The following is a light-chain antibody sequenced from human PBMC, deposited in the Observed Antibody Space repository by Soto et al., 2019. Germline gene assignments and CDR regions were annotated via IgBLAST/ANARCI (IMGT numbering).Light chain of an antibody. CDR1: SSDVGGYNF. CDR3: SSYSSRNTYV. J-gene: IGLJ1*01. CDR2: DVS. V-gene: IGLV2-14*01. Sequence: QSVLTQPASVSASPGQTITISCTGTSSDVGGYNFVSWYQQHPGKAPKLMIYDVSNRPSGVSGHFSGSKYGNTASLTISGLQAEDEADYYCSSYSSRNTYVFGTGTKVTV.